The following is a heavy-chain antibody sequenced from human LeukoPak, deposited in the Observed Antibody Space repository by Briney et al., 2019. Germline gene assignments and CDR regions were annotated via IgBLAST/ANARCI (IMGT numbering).Heavy chain of an antibody. V-gene: IGHV3-53*01. Sequence: ETLSVTCTVSGGSISGYYWSWIRQPPGKGVEWVSVIESGGSSYYADSVKGRFTVSRDNFQNTLYLQMNSLRAEDTAVYYCARGEGLGTTNGGYYFAYWGQGSLVIVSS. D-gene: IGHD1-26*01. CDR3: ARGEGLGTTNGGYYFAY. J-gene: IGHJ4*02. CDR2: IESGGSS. CDR1: GGSISGYY.